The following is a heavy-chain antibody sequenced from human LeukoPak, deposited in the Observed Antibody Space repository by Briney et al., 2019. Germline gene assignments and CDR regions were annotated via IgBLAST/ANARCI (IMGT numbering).Heavy chain of an antibody. V-gene: IGHV3-7*01. J-gene: IGHJ4*02. D-gene: IGHD6-19*01. CDR1: GFTFSSYW. CDR2: MNQDGSEK. Sequence: GGSLRLSCAASGFTFSSYWMSWVRQAPGKGLEWVANMNQDGSEKYYVDSVKGRFTISRDNAENSLYLQMNGLRAEDTAVYYCARDDSGPDYWGQGTLVTVSS. CDR3: ARDDSGPDY.